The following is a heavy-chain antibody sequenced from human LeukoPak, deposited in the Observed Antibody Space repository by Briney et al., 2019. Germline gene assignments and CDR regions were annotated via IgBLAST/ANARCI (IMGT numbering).Heavy chain of an antibody. CDR1: GFIFDSHA. D-gene: IGHD1-26*01. V-gene: IGHV3-23*01. J-gene: IGHJ4*02. Sequence: GGSLRLSCAGSGFIFDSHALTWVRQAPGKGLEWVATVSGSGGSTNYAASVKGRFIISRDNPKNTLYVQMNSLRAEDTARYYCAKSTGGNYDPFDYWGQGTLVTVSS. CDR2: VSGSGGST. CDR3: AKSTGGNYDPFDY.